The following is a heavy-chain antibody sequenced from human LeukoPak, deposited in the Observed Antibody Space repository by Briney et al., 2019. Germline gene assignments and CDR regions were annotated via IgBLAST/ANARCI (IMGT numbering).Heavy chain of an antibody. V-gene: IGHV3-74*01. CDR1: GFTFSNYW. Sequence: GGSLRLSCAASGFTFSNYWMHWVRQAPGKGLVWVSRIKSDGSTTTYADSVKGRFTISRDNAKNTLYLQMNALRAEDTAVYYCARDVRPDYWGQGTLVTVST. D-gene: IGHD6-6*01. CDR2: IKSDGSTT. J-gene: IGHJ4*02. CDR3: ARDVRPDY.